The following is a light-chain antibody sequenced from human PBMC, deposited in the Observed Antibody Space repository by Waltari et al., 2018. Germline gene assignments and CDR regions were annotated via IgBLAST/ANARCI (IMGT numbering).Light chain of an antibody. J-gene: IGKJ1*01. Sequence: ETVMIQSPATLSVSPGETVTLSCRASQSVSNNLAWYQQKPGQAPRLLIYGASNRALGIPDRFSGSGSGTDFSLTISRLEPEDFAVYCCQQYATSPWSFGQGTKVELK. CDR3: QQYATSPWS. V-gene: IGKV3D-15*02. CDR1: QSVSNN. CDR2: GAS.